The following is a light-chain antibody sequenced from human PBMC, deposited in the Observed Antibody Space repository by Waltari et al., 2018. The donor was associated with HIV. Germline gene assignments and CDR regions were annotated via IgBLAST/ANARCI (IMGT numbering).Light chain of an antibody. CDR1: QSVNTNY. CDR2: GAS. J-gene: IGKJ1*01. V-gene: IGKV3-20*01. CDR3: QQYGTSPWT. Sequence: EIVFTQSPATLSLSPGDRAILSCRASQSVNTNYLAWYQQKGGQAPRLVIYGASNRATGIPDRFSSSGSGTDFTLTISRLGPEDFAVYYCQQYGTSPWTFGQGTNVEIK.